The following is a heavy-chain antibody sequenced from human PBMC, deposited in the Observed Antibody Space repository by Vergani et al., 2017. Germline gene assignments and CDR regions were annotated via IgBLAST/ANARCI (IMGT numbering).Heavy chain of an antibody. CDR2: IWYDGSNK. D-gene: IGHD3-22*01. J-gene: IGHJ4*02. V-gene: IGHV3-33*01. CDR1: GFTLSTHG. Sequence: QVQLVESGGGVVQPGRSLRLSCAAPGFTLSTHGTHWVRPAPAKGLGRVAVIWYDGSNKDYADSVKGRFTISRDNSKSTLYLQMNSLRAEDTAVYYCARVRYYDSSGYTLDYWGQGTLVTVSS. CDR3: ARVRYYDSSGYTLDY.